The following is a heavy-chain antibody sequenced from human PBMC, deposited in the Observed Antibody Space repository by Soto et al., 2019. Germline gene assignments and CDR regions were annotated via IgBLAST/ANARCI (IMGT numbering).Heavy chain of an antibody. V-gene: IGHV3-23*01. J-gene: IGHJ4*02. D-gene: IGHD4-17*01. CDR3: AKTIRAPPDYGDPYFSC. Sequence: EVQLLESGGGLVQPGGSLRLSCAASGFTFSSYAMSWVRQAPGKGLEWVSAISGSGGSTYYADSVKGRFTISRDNSQNTLYLQMNSLRAEDTAVYYCAKTIRAPPDYGDPYFSCWGQGTLVTVSS. CDR1: GFTFSSYA. CDR2: ISGSGGST.